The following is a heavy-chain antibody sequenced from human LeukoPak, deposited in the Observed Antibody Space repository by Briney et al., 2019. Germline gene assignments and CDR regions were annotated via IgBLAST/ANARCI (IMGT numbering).Heavy chain of an antibody. Sequence: GGSLRLSCAASGFTFSSYGMSWVRQAPGKGLKWVAFIRYDGSYNWYADSVKGRFTISRDNSKNTLYLQMNSLKADDTAVYYCAKGTIVGRTSGDYWGQGTLVTVSS. D-gene: IGHD1-26*01. CDR3: AKGTIVGRTSGDY. CDR1: GFTFSSYG. V-gene: IGHV3-30*02. CDR2: IRYDGSYN. J-gene: IGHJ4*02.